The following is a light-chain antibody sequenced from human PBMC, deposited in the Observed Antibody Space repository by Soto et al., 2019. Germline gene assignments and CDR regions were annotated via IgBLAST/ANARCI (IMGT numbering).Light chain of an antibody. CDR1: QVINSF. Sequence: AIQLTQSPSSLSASVGDRVTITCRASQVINSFLAWYQQKPGKAPKLLIYAASSLQTGVPSRFSGTGSETDFTLTINRLEPEDFAVYYCQQYENSPITFGQGTRLEIK. CDR2: AAS. J-gene: IGKJ5*01. V-gene: IGKV1D-13*01. CDR3: QQYENSPIT.